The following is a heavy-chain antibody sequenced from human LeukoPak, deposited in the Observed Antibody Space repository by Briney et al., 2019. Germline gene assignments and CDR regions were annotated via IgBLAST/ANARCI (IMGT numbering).Heavy chain of an antibody. J-gene: IGHJ4*02. CDR2: ISAYNGIT. V-gene: IGHV1-18*01. Sequence: AAVKVSCKASGYTFTSYGISWVRQAPGQGLEWMGWISAYNGITNCAQKLQGRVTMTTDTSTSTAYMELRSLRSDDTAVYYCARSGGYCSGGSCYSEYYFDYWGQGTLVTVSS. CDR1: GYTFTSYG. D-gene: IGHD2-15*01. CDR3: ARSGGYCSGGSCYSEYYFDY.